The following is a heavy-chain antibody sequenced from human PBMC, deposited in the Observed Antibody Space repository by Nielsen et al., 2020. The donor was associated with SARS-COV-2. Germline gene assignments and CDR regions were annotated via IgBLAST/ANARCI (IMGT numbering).Heavy chain of an antibody. CDR3: ARVSQWELQVY. Sequence: GESLKISCAASGFTFSDYFMTWIRQAPGKGLEWVSYISSSGGYTNYADSVKGRFIISRDNDRNSLHLQMNSLRAEDTAVYYCARVSQWELQVYWGQGTLVTVSS. D-gene: IGHD1-26*01. V-gene: IGHV3-11*05. J-gene: IGHJ4*02. CDR2: ISSSGGYT. CDR1: GFTFSDYF.